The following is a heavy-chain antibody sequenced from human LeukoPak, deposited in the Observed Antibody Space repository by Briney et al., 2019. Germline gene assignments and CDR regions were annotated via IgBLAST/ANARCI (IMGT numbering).Heavy chain of an antibody. Sequence: SETLSLTCTVSGGSISSYYWSWIRQPPGKGLEWIGYNYYSGSTNYNPSLKSRVTISVDTSKNQFSLKLSSVTAADTAVYYCAREDRSWFGELFEGFDYWGQGTLVTVSS. D-gene: IGHD3-10*01. CDR3: AREDRSWFGELFEGFDY. CDR1: GGSISSYY. J-gene: IGHJ4*02. CDR2: NYYSGST. V-gene: IGHV4-59*01.